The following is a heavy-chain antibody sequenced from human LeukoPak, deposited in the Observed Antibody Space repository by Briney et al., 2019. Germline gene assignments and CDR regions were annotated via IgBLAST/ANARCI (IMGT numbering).Heavy chain of an antibody. V-gene: IGHV3-23*01. D-gene: IGHD3-3*01. CDR3: ARQEAADYDFWSGPDLNWFDP. J-gene: IGHJ5*02. CDR2: INGSGGAT. CDR1: GFTFSNYA. Sequence: GGSLRLSCATSGFTFSNYAMTWVRQTPGKVLEWVSIINGSGGATYNADSVRGRFAISRDNSKNTLYLQINSLRAEDTAVYYCARQEAADYDFWSGPDLNWFDPWGQGTLVTVSS.